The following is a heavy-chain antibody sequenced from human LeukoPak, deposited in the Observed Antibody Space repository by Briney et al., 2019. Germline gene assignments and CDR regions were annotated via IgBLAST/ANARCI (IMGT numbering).Heavy chain of an antibody. CDR3: AKDRLNEYYYDSSGYYCSY. CDR2: ISGSGGST. J-gene: IGHJ4*02. D-gene: IGHD3-22*01. V-gene: IGHV3-23*01. CDR1: GFTFSSYA. Sequence: GGSLRLSCAASGFTFSSYAMSWVRQAPGKGLEWVSAISGSGGSTYYADSAKGRFTISRDNSKNTLYLQMNSLRAEDTAVYYCAKDRLNEYYYDSSGYYCSYWGQGTLVTVSS.